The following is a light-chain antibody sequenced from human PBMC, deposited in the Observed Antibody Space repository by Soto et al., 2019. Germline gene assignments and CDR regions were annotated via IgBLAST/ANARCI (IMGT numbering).Light chain of an antibody. Sequence: QSVLTQPSSASGTPGQRVTISCSGISSNVGSNTVQWYQQLPGTAPKLLISSNDQRPSGVPDRFSGSKSGTSASLAISGLRSEDEADYYCAAWDDSLSGVVFGGGTKLTVL. J-gene: IGLJ2*01. V-gene: IGLV1-47*02. CDR2: SND. CDR1: SSNVGSNT. CDR3: AAWDDSLSGVV.